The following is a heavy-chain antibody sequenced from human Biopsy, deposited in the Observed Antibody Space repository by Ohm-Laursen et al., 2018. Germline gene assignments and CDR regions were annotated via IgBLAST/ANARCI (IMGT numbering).Heavy chain of an antibody. CDR2: IRSESSGGTR. J-gene: IGHJ4*02. Sequence: RSLRLSCAASGFNFGDSGMGWFRQAPGKGLECVGLIRSESSGGTREYAAPVEGRFTVSRDDSKSIAYLDMNSLKTEDTAMYYCSKWTGGYSYSSLWGRGTLVTVSS. V-gene: IGHV3-49*03. CDR1: GFNFGDSG. CDR3: SKWTGGYSYSSL. D-gene: IGHD5-12*01.